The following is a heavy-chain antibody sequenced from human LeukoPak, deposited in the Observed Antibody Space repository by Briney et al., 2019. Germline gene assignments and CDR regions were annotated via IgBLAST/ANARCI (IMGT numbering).Heavy chain of an antibody. CDR2: ISGSGGST. D-gene: IGHD6-13*01. CDR1: GFTLSSYA. J-gene: IGHJ4*02. V-gene: IGHV3-23*01. Sequence: GGSLRLSCAASGFTLSSYAMSWVRQAPGKGLEWVSAISGSGGSTYYADSVKGRLTISRDNSKNTLYLQMNSLRAEDTAVYYCAKDPVSSSSWSPASNWGQGTLVTVSS. CDR3: AKDPVSSSSWSPASN.